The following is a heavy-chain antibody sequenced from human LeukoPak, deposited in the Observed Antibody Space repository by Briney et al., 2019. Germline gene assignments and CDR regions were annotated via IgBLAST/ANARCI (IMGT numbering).Heavy chain of an antibody. V-gene: IGHV3-30*02. D-gene: IGHD6-19*01. J-gene: IGHJ4*02. CDR1: GFTFSSYG. CDR3: AKGYSSGWTRTQYFDY. Sequence: GGSLRLSCAASGFTFSSYGMHWVRQAPGKGLEWVAFMRYDGSNKYYADSVKGRFTISRDNSKNTLYLQMNSLRAEDTAVYYCAKGYSSGWTRTQYFDYWGQGTLVTVSS. CDR2: MRYDGSNK.